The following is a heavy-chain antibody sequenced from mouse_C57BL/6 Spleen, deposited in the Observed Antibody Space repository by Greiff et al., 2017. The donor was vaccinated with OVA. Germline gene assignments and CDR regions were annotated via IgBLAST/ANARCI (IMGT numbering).Heavy chain of an antibody. V-gene: IGHV1-62-2*01. CDR2: FYPGSGSI. CDR1: GYTFTEYT. D-gene: IGHD1-1*01. J-gene: IGHJ4*01. CDR3: ARHEEVGITTVVAQMDY. Sequence: VKLMESGAELVKPGASVKLSCKASGYTFTEYTIHWVKQRSGQGLEWIGWFYPGSGSIKYNEKFKDKATLTADKSSSTVYMELSRLTSEDSAVYFCARHEEVGITTVVAQMDYWGQGTSVTVSS.